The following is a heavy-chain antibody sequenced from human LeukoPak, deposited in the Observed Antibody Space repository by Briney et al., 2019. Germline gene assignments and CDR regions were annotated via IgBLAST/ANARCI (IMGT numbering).Heavy chain of an antibody. J-gene: IGHJ3*02. CDR2: IYYSGST. CDR1: GGSISNSTNF. V-gene: IGHV4-61*05. CDR3: ARAGSSGLDAFDI. D-gene: IGHD3-22*01. Sequence: SGTLSLTCTVSGGSISNSTNFWGWIRQPPGKGLEWIGYIYYSGSTNYNPSLKSRVTISVDTSKNQFSLKLSSVTAADTAVYYCARAGSSGLDAFDIWGQGTMVTVSS.